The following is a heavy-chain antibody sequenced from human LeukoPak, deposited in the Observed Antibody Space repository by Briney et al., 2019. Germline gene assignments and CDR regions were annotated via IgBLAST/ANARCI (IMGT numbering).Heavy chain of an antibody. Sequence: PGGSLRLFCVVSGFTFNKYAMSWVRQAPGKGLEWVSVISESGDKTLYAGSVRGRFTVSRDNSKNTLSLQMNSLRAEDTALYYCAKGDDGDWSAFDFWGQGTMVTVSP. V-gene: IGHV3-23*01. CDR1: GFTFNKYA. CDR3: AKGDDGDWSAFDF. CDR2: ISESGDKT. D-gene: IGHD2-21*02. J-gene: IGHJ3*01.